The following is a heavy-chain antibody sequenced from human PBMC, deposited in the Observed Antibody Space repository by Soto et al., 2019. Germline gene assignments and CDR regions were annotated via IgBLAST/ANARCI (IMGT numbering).Heavy chain of an antibody. V-gene: IGHV3-30*03. D-gene: IGHD6-13*01. J-gene: IGHJ1*01. Sequence: QAQLVESGGGVVQPGRSLRLSCAASGFTFSSCGMHWVRQAPGKGLEWVAVISYDGSNKYYADSVKGRFTISRDNSKNTLYLQMNSLRAEDTAVYYCAVPPYGSSSWYGYFQHWGQGTLVTVSS. CDR1: GFTFSSCG. CDR3: AVPPYGSSSWYGYFQH. CDR2: ISYDGSNK.